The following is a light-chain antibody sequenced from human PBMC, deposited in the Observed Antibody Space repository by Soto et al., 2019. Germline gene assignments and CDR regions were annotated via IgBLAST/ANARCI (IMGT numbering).Light chain of an antibody. CDR1: QSISSW. V-gene: IGKV1-5*01. CDR2: DAS. J-gene: IGKJ1*01. Sequence: DIQITQSPATLSASVGDRVTITCRASQSISSWLAWYQQKPGKVPKLLIDDASSLESGVPSRFSGSGSGTEFTLTISSLQPDDFATYYCQQYNTYPWTFGQGTKV. CDR3: QQYNTYPWT.